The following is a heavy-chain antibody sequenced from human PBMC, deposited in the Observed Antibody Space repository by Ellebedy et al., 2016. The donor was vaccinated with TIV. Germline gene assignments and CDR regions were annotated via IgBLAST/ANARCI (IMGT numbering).Heavy chain of an antibody. CDR2: IYGTDDK. J-gene: IGHJ4*02. Sequence: SGPTLVKPTQTLTLICTFYGSPLTTNQLTVGWVRQPPGKAPEWLTFIYGTDDKRYSPSLKSRLTITKDSSKNQVVLTLTNMDPVDTATYFCVHRTTVTSVDFWGQGTLVTVSS. D-gene: IGHD4-17*01. CDR3: VHRTTVTSVDF. CDR1: GSPLTTNQLT. V-gene: IGHV2-5*01.